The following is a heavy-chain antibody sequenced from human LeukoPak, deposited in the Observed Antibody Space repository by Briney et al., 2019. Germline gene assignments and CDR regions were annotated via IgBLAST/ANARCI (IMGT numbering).Heavy chain of an antibody. Sequence: GGSLRLSCVAYAFTFSSYWMTWVRQAPGKGLEWVANMNEDGTERYYVDSVKGRFTISRDNAKNSLYLQMNSLRAEDTAVYYCARGVYSLDVWGKGITVTVSS. D-gene: IGHD3-3*01. CDR3: ARGVYSLDV. V-gene: IGHV3-7*01. CDR1: AFTFSSYW. J-gene: IGHJ6*03. CDR2: MNEDGTER.